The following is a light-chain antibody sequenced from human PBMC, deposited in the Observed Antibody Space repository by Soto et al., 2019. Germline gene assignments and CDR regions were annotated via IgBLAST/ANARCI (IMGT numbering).Light chain of an antibody. CDR2: DVS. CDR1: SSDVGGYNY. V-gene: IGLV2-14*01. J-gene: IGLJ1*01. Sequence: QSVLTQPASVSGSPGQSITISCSGTSSDVGGYNYVSWYQQHPGKAPILMIYDVSNRPSGVSNRFSGSKSGNTASLTISGLQAEDEADYYCSSYTSSSTLVVFGTGTKLTVL. CDR3: SSYTSSSTLVV.